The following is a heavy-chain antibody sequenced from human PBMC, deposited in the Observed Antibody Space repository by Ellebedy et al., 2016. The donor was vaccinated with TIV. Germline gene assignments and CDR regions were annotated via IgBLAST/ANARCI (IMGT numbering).Heavy chain of an antibody. J-gene: IGHJ4*02. D-gene: IGHD4-17*01. Sequence: PGGSLRLSCAASGFTLSSSGIHWVRQAPGKGLEWVAVLWYDGTYKNYAESVKGRFTISRDNAKNSLYLQMNSLRDEDTAVYYCARDQNGDLDYWGQGTLVTVSS. CDR2: LWYDGTYK. V-gene: IGHV3-33*08. CDR3: ARDQNGDLDY. CDR1: GFTLSSSG.